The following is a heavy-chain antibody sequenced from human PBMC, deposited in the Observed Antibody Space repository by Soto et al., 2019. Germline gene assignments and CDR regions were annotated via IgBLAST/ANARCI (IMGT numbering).Heavy chain of an antibody. V-gene: IGHV3-53*01. CDR3: ARGYGDYSSVYYYYYGMDV. Sequence: GGSLRLSCAASGFTVSSNYMSWVRQAPGKGLEWVSVIYSGGSTYYADSVKGRFTISRDNSKNTLYLQMNSLRAEDTAVYYCARGYGDYSSVYYYYYGMDVWGQGTTVTVSS. J-gene: IGHJ6*02. CDR2: IYSGGST. D-gene: IGHD4-17*01. CDR1: GFTVSSNY.